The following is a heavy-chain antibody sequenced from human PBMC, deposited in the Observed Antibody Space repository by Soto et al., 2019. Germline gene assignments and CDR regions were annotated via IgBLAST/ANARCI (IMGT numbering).Heavy chain of an antibody. CDR3: ARGPVVIDAFDI. J-gene: IGHJ3*02. CDR1: GYTFTSYD. CDR2: MNPNSGNT. V-gene: IGHV1-8*01. D-gene: IGHD2-21*01. Sequence: ASVKVSCTASGYTFTSYDINWVRQATGQGLEWMGWMNPNSGNTGYAQKFQGRVTMTRNTSISTAYMELSSLRSEDTAVYYCARGPVVIDAFDIWGQGTMVTVSS.